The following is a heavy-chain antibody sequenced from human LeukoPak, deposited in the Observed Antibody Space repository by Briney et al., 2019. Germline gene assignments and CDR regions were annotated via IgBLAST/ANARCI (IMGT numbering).Heavy chain of an antibody. CDR1: GFTFSSYA. V-gene: IGHV3-23*01. CDR3: ASQSRDYSFGY. CDR2: ISGSGGST. Sequence: PGGSLRLSCAASGFTFSSYAMSWVRLAPGKGLEWVSAISGSGGSTYYADSVKGRFTISRDNSKNTLYLQMNSLRAEDTAVYYCASQSRDYSFGYWGQGTLVTVSS. D-gene: IGHD4-11*01. J-gene: IGHJ4*02.